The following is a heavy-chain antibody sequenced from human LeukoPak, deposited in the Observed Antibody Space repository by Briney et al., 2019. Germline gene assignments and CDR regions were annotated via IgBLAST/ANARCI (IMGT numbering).Heavy chain of an antibody. CDR1: GGSISSCDYY. V-gene: IGHV4-30-4*08. D-gene: IGHD2-2*01. J-gene: IGHJ4*02. CDR2: IYYSGST. Sequence: SQTLSLTCTVSGGSISSCDYYWSWIRQPPGKGLEWIVYIYYSGSTYYNPSLKSRVTISVDTSKNQFSLKLSSVTAADTAVYYCARVWVYCSSTSCQGEDWGQGTLVTVSS. CDR3: ARVWVYCSSTSCQGED.